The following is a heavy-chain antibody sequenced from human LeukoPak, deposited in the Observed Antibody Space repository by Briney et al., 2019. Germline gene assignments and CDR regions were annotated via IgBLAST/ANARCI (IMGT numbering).Heavy chain of an antibody. CDR1: GFPFSSYV. CDR2: IYYSGST. D-gene: IGHD6-13*01. J-gene: IGHJ6*02. CDR3: ARAGLAAAGTHYYYGMDV. V-gene: IGHV4-30-4*08. Sequence: LRLSCEASGFPFSSYVMSWVRQPPGKGLEWIGYIYYSGSTYYNPSLKSRVTISVDTSKNQFSLKLSSVTAADTAVYYCARAGLAAAGTHYYYGMDVWGQGTTVTVSS.